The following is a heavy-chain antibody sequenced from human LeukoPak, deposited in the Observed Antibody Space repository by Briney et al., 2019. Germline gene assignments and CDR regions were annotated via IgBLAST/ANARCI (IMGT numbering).Heavy chain of an antibody. V-gene: IGHV3-48*01. CDR2: ISSSSSTI. D-gene: IGHD3-9*01. Sequence: GGSLRLSCAASGFTFSSYSMNWVRQAPGKGLEWVSYISSSSSTIYYADSVKGRFTISRDNSKNTLYLQMNSLRAEDTAVYYCAKGHNFDWLLTFFDYWGQGTLVTVSS. CDR1: GFTFSSYS. J-gene: IGHJ4*02. CDR3: AKGHNFDWLLTFFDY.